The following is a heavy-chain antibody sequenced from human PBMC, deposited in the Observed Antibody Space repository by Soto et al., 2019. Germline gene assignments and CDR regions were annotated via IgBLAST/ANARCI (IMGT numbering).Heavy chain of an antibody. CDR1: GSTFSNYG. D-gene: IGHD3-16*01. J-gene: IGHJ4*02. CDR3: ARDGGSHGPSYFDS. Sequence: VQLVESGGGVVQPGTSLRLSCVASGSTFSNYGMHWVRQAPGKGPQWVAVIWYDGSNKSYGESVKGRFTISRDNSKNALYRDINSLRAEDTAVYYCARDGGSHGPSYFDSWGQGSLVIVSS. V-gene: IGHV3-33*01. CDR2: IWYDGSNK.